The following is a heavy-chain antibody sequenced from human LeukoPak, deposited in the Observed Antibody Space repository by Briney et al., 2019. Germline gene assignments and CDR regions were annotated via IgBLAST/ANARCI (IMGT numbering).Heavy chain of an antibody. Sequence: ASVKVSCKASGYTFTNYYIHWVRQAPGRGLEWMGIFNPTSDYTSNAQKFQGRVTMTRDTSTSTVYMELHSPRSDDTAVYYCARGQGVYCSTANCYPWFDPWGQGTLVTVSS. CDR2: FNPTSDYT. V-gene: IGHV1-46*01. CDR1: GYTFTNYY. D-gene: IGHD2-2*01. J-gene: IGHJ5*02. CDR3: ARGQGVYCSTANCYPWFDP.